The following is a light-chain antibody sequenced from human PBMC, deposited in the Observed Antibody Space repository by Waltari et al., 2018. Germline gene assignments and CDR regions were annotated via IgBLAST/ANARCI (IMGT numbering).Light chain of an antibody. CDR2: KAA. Sequence: DIQMTQSPSTLSASVGDRVTITCRASQSISSLLAWYQPKPGKAPKLRIYKAASLESGVPSRFSGSGSGTEFTLTISSLQPDDFATYYCQQYNSYSLTFGGGTKVEIK. V-gene: IGKV1-5*03. J-gene: IGKJ4*01. CDR1: QSISSL. CDR3: QQYNSYSLT.